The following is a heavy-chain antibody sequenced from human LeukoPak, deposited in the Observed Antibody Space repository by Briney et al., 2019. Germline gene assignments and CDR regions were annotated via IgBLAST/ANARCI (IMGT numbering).Heavy chain of an antibody. J-gene: IGHJ6*02. D-gene: IGHD4-4*01. CDR3: ARGDYSNYMGYYYYGMDV. V-gene: IGHV1-69*04. Sequence: ASVKVSCKASGGTFSSYAISWVRQAPGQGLEWMGRIIPILGIANCAQKFQGRVTITADKSTSTAYMELSSLRSEDTAVYYCARGDYSNYMGYYYYGMDVWGQGTTVTVSS. CDR2: IIPILGIA. CDR1: GGTFSSYA.